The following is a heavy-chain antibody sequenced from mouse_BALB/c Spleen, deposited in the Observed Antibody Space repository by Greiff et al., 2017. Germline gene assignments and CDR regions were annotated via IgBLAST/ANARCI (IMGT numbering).Heavy chain of an antibody. V-gene: IGHV1S56*01. CDR3: ARWDGNYLYAMDY. CDR1: GYTFTSYY. D-gene: IGHD2-1*01. J-gene: IGHJ4*01. Sequence: VQLQQSGPELVKPGASVRISCKASGYTFTSYYIHWVKQRPGQGLEWIGWIYPGNVNTKYNEKFKGKATLTADKSSSTAYMQLSSLTSEDSAVYFCARWDGNYLYAMDYWGQGTSVTVSS. CDR2: IYPGNVNT.